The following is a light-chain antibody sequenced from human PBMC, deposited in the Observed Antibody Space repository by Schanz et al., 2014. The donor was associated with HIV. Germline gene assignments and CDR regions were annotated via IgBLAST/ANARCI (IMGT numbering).Light chain of an antibody. V-gene: IGKV1-5*03. CDR2: KAS. CDR1: QSISTW. J-gene: IGKJ1*01. Sequence: DIQMTQSPSSLSASVGDRVTITCRASQSISTWLAWYQQKPGKPPHLLIFKASYLQGGVPSRFSGSGSGTEFTLTISSLQPDDIATYYCLFYDSYSPWTFGQGTKVEIK. CDR3: LFYDSYSPWT.